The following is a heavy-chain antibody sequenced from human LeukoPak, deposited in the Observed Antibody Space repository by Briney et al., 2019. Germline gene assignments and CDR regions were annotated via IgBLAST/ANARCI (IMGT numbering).Heavy chain of an antibody. CDR3: AKGLGYGGSWFAPWFGP. CDR2: ISGSGDGT. D-gene: IGHD6-13*01. CDR1: GFTFNNYA. V-gene: IGHV3-23*01. J-gene: IGHJ5*02. Sequence: GGSLRLSCAASGFTFNNYAMSRVRQAPGKGLEWVSIISGSGDGTYYADSVKGRFTISRDNSKNTLYLQMNSLRAEDTAVYYCAKGLGYGGSWFAPWFGPWGQGTLLTVSS.